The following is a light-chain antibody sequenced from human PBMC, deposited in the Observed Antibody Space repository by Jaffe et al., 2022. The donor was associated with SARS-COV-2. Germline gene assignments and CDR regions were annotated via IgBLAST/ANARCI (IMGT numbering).Light chain of an antibody. V-gene: IGKV3-11*01. CDR1: QSVGSS. J-gene: IGKJ4*01. Sequence: EIVLTQSPATLSLSPGERATLSCRAGQSVGSSLGWYQQKPGQAPRLLIYDAFNRATGIPARFSGSGSGTDFTLTISSLEPEDFAVYYCQHRRNWPLTFGGGTKVEIK. CDR3: QHRRNWPLT. CDR2: DAF.